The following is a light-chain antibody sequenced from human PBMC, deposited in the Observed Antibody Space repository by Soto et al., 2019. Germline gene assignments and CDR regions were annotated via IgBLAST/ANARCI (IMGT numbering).Light chain of an antibody. Sequence: QSSLTQPASLSGSPGQSITISCTGTSSDVGGYNYVSWYQHHPGKVPQLMIYEVSNRPSGVSIRFSGSKSGNTASLTISGLQAEDEADYYCSSHTSSSSYYVFGTGTKVTVL. CDR1: SSDVGGYNY. CDR3: SSHTSSSSYYV. CDR2: EVS. J-gene: IGLJ1*01. V-gene: IGLV2-14*01.